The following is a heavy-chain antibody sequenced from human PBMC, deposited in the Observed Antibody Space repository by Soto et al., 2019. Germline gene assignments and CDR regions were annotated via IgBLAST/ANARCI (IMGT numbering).Heavy chain of an antibody. V-gene: IGHV6-1*01. CDR3: AGTTSHHWLYMDV. CDR1: GDSVSSNSAA. D-gene: IGHD1-7*01. J-gene: IGHJ6*03. Sequence: QVQLQESGPGLVKPSQTLSLTCVISGDSVSSNSAAWNWIRLSPSRGLEWLARTYYRSRWYNDYAVSVRSRITVNPDTSKNQFSLQLTSVTPEDTAVYYCAGTTSHHWLYMDVRGKGATVTVSS. CDR2: TYYRSRWYN.